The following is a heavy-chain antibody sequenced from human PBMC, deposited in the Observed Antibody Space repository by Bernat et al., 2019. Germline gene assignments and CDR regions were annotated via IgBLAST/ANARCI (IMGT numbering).Heavy chain of an antibody. Sequence: VQLVESGGGVVQPGRSLRLSCAASGFTVSSNYMSWVRQAPGKGLEWVSVIYSGGSTYYADSVKGRFTISRDNSKNTLYLQMNSLRAEDTAVYYCAREPVTTNYYYGMDVWGQGTTVTVSS. D-gene: IGHD4-17*01. V-gene: IGHV3-53*01. J-gene: IGHJ6*02. CDR3: AREPVTTNYYYGMDV. CDR1: GFTVSSNY. CDR2: IYSGGST.